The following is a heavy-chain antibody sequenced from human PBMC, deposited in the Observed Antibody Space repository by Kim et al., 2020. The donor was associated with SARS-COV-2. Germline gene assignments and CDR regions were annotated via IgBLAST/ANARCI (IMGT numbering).Heavy chain of an antibody. Sequence: RYSQNFQGRGTITRDTSATTAHMELSSLTSKDTAVYYCAREGSGSYNWLDPWGQGTLVTVSS. J-gene: IGHJ5*02. CDR3: AREGSGSYNWLDP. V-gene: IGHV1-3*01. D-gene: IGHD3-10*01.